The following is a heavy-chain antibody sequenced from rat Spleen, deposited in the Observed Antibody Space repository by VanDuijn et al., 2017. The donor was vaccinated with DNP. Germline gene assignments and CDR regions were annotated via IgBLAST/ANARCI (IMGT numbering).Heavy chain of an antibody. CDR3: TKVLQWYGMDA. V-gene: IGHV5-58*01. CDR2: FNPDGGNT. J-gene: IGHJ4*01. D-gene: IGHD1-1*01. Sequence: EVQLVETGGDLVPPGRSLKLSCVASGFTFSSYWMFWIRQAPGKGLEWFASFNPDGGNTYCQDSVKGQFTISRDNAENTVYLQMNSLRSEATATYYCTKVLQWYGMDAWGQGASVTVSS. CDR1: GFTFSSYW.